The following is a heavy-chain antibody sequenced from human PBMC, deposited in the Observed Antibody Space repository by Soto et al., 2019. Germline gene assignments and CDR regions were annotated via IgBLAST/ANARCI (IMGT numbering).Heavy chain of an antibody. V-gene: IGHV4-31*03. CDR1: GGSISSGGYY. D-gene: IGHD2-2*01. J-gene: IGHJ4*02. Sequence: SETLSLTCTVSGGSISSGGYYWSWIRQHPGKGLEWIGYIYYSGSTYYNPSLKSRVTISVDTSKNQFSLKLSSVTAADTAVYYCSTSTMTTERIDYWGQGTLVTASS. CDR3: STSTMTTERIDY. CDR2: IYYSGST.